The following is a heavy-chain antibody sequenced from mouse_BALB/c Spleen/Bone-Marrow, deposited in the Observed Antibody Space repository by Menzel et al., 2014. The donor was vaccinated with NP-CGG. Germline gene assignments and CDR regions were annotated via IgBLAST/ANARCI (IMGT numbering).Heavy chain of an antibody. J-gene: IGHJ4*01. D-gene: IGHD1-1*01. CDR1: GYAFSNYW. Sequence: VQLQQPGAELVRPGSSVKISCKASGYAFSNYWMNWVKQRPGQGLEWIGQIYPGDGDTNYNGKFKGKATLTADKSSSTAYMQLSSLTSEDSAVYFCARRDGSTYYYAMDYWGQGTSVTVSS. CDR3: ARRDGSTYYYAMDY. CDR2: IYPGDGDT. V-gene: IGHV1-80*01.